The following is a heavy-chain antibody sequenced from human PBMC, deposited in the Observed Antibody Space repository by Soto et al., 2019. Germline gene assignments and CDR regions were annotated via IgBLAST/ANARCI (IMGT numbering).Heavy chain of an antibody. CDR1: GFNFSRSW. D-gene: IGHD4-4*01. V-gene: IGHV3-7*03. J-gene: IGHJ4*02. CDR3: AGWGGHDYNY. CDR2: INPDGNVG. Sequence: QTGGSLRLSCEASGFNFSRSWMSWVRQAPGKGLEWVANINPDGNVGTYVDSVRGRFTTSRDNAKNSLYLQMNSLRADDTAVYFCAGWGGHDYNYWGQGIMVTVSS.